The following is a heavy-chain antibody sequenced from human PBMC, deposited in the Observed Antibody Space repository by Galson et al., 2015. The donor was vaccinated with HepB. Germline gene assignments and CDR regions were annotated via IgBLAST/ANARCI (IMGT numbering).Heavy chain of an antibody. Sequence: SLRLSCAASAFTFSNYAMHWVRQPPGKGLEWVAVISYDGRNKYYADSVKGRFTISRDNSKNTLYLQMNSLRAEDTAVYYCARVEYDSGYDYGPPPLYYYGMDVWGQGTTVTVSS. CDR1: AFTFSNYA. J-gene: IGHJ6*02. CDR3: ARVEYDSGYDYGPPPLYYYGMDV. CDR2: ISYDGRNK. V-gene: IGHV3-30*04. D-gene: IGHD5-12*01.